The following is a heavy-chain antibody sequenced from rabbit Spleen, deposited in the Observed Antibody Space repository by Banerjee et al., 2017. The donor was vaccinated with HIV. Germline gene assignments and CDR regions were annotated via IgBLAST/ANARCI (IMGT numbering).Heavy chain of an antibody. J-gene: IGHJ3*01. CDR1: GFDFSNSY. CDR2: IYIGDGST. D-gene: IGHD4-1*01. V-gene: IGHV1S47*01. CDR3: TRNANGGWDL. Sequence: QEQLTETGGGLVQPGGSLTLSCKASGFDFSNSYMNWVRQAPGKGLEWIGIIYIGDGSTDYATWVNGRFTISSDNAQNTVDLQMNSLTAADTATYFCTRNANGGWDLWGQGTLVTVS.